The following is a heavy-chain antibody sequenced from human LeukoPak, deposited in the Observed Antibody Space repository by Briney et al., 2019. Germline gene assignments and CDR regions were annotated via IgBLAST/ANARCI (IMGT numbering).Heavy chain of an antibody. CDR2: IGGVSESF. CDR1: GFIFSNYA. V-gene: IGHV3-23*01. D-gene: IGHD6-6*01. CDR3: AKDRTTAARIFDY. J-gene: IGHJ4*02. Sequence: GGSLRLSCAASGFIFSNYAMTWVRQAPGKGLEWVSIIGGVSESFYYADSVKGRFTVSRDNSKDTLYLQINSLRDEDTAVYYCAKDRTTAARIFDYWGQGTLVTVSS.